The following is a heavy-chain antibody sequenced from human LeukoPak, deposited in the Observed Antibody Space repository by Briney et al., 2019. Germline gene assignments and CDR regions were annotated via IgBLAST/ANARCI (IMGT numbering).Heavy chain of an antibody. D-gene: IGHD3-3*01. J-gene: IGHJ4*02. Sequence: PGGSLRLSCAASGFTFDDYGMSWVRQAPGKGLGWVSGINWNGGSTGYADSVKGQFTISRDNAKNSLYLQMNSLRAEDTALYYCARVSTIFGVSGGFDYWGQGTLVTVSS. CDR2: INWNGGST. V-gene: IGHV3-20*04. CDR3: ARVSTIFGVSGGFDY. CDR1: GFTFDDYG.